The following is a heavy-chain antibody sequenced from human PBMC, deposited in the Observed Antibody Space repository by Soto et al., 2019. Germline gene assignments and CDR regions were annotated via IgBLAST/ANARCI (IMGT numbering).Heavy chain of an antibody. CDR2: IWYDGSNK. Sequence: QVQLVESVGGVVQPGRSLRLSCAASGFTFSSYGMHWVRQAPGKGLEWVAVIWYDGSNKYYADSVKGRFTISRDNSKNTLYLQMNSLRAEDTAVYYCARDDGAVADYWGQGTLVTVSS. CDR1: GFTFSSYG. J-gene: IGHJ4*02. V-gene: IGHV3-33*01. D-gene: IGHD6-19*01. CDR3: ARDDGAVADY.